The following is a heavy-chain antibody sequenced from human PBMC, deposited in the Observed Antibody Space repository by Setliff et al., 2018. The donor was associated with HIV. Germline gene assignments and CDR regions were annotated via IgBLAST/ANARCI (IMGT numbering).Heavy chain of an antibody. CDR2: IYTSGST. CDR1: GGSMTNY. J-gene: IGHJ4*02. CDR3: SVIDY. V-gene: IGHV4-4*08. Sequence: SETLSLTCTVSGGSMTNYWSWIRQPPGKTLEWIGRIYTSGSTNYNPSLKSRVTISVDTSKNQFSLKLSSVTAADTAVYYCSVIDYWGQGTLVTVSS.